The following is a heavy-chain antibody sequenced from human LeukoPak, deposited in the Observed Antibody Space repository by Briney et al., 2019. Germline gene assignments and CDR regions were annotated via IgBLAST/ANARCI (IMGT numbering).Heavy chain of an antibody. V-gene: IGHV1-2*02. CDR1: GYTFTGYY. J-gene: IGHJ4*02. CDR2: INPNSGGT. D-gene: IGHD4-11*01. Sequence: ASVKVSCKASGYTFTGYYMHWGRQAPGQGLGWMGWINPNSGGTNYAKKFQGRVTMTRDTSISTAYMELSRLRSDGTAVYYCARLNHDYSTLGLAFDYWGQGTLVTVSS. CDR3: ARLNHDYSTLGLAFDY.